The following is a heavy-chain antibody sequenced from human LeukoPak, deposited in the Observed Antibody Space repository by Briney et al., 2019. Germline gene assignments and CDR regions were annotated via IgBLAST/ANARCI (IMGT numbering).Heavy chain of an antibody. V-gene: IGHV3-7*01. Sequence: GGSLRLSCAASRFTLSNYWMSWVRQAPEKGLEWVANIKQDGSETYYVDSVKGRFTISRDNAKNSLSLQMNSLRAEDTAVYYCARQRGSGCLDYWGQGTLVTVSS. CDR1: RFTLSNYW. CDR2: IKQDGSET. J-gene: IGHJ4*02. CDR3: ARQRGSGCLDY. D-gene: IGHD6-19*01.